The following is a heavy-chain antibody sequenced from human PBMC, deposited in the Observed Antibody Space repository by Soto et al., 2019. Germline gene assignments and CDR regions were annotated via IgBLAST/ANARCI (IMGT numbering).Heavy chain of an antibody. CDR2: IYYSGST. CDR1: GGSISSGDYY. Sequence: PSETLSLTCTVSGGSISSGDYYWSWIRQPPGKGLEWIGYIYYSGSTYYNPSLKSRVTISVDTSKNQFSLKLSSVTAADTAVYYCARAARQVTMVRGVITHYYGLEVWGQGTTVTVSS. V-gene: IGHV4-30-4*01. J-gene: IGHJ6*02. CDR3: ARAARQVTMVRGVITHYYGLEV. D-gene: IGHD3-10*01.